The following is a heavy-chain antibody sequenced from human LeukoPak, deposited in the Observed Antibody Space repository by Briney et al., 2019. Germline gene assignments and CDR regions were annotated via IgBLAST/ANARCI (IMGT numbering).Heavy chain of an antibody. J-gene: IGHJ4*01. V-gene: IGHV3-74*01. CDR1: GFTFSGSG. CDR2: ITSDGSTT. CDR3: AGDYIWGRLF. Sequence: GGSLRLSCATSGFTFSGSGVHWVRQTPGKGLMWVSRITSDGSTTWYADSVKGRFTVSRDNAKNTLFLEMNSLRDEDTAVYYCAGDYIWGRLFWGQGTLVTVSS. D-gene: IGHD3-16*01.